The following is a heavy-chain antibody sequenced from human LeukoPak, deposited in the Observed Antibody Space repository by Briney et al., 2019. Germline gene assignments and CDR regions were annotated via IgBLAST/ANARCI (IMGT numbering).Heavy chain of an antibody. D-gene: IGHD3-16*02. CDR1: GYTFTTYG. V-gene: IGHV1-18*01. J-gene: IGHJ4*02. Sequence: ASVKVFCKASGYTFTTYGISWVRQAPGQGLEWMGWITTYNGNTNYAQKFQGRVTMTTDTSTSTAYMELRSLRSDDTAVYFCAREELRLGELSFDFWGQGTLVTVSS. CDR3: AREELRLGELSFDF. CDR2: ITTYNGNT.